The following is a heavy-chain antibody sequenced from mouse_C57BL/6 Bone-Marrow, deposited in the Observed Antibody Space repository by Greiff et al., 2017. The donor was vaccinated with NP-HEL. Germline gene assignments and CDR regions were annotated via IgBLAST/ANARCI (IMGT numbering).Heavy chain of an antibody. CDR3: ARRNSYYSNSFAY. V-gene: IGHV1-82*01. CDR2: IYPGDGDT. CDR1: GYAFSSSW. J-gene: IGHJ3*01. D-gene: IGHD2-5*01. Sequence: QVQLQQSGPELVKPGASVKISCKASGYAFSSSWMNWVKQRPGKGLEWIGRIYPGDGDTNYNGKFKGKATLTADKSSSTAYMQLSSLTSEDSAVYFCARRNSYYSNSFAYWGQGTLVTGSA.